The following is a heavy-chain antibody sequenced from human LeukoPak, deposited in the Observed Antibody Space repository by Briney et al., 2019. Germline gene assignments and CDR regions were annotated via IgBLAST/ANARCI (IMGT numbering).Heavy chain of an antibody. CDR1: RFTFSSYS. V-gene: IGHV3-48*01. CDR3: ARDSDDYYYYMDV. CDR2: ITNSSSNI. Sequence: GVSLGLSCAVCRFTFSSYSMNWVRQAPGKGLVGGTYITNSSSNIHYADSVKGRLTISRDNAKNLLYLQMNSLRAEDTAVYYCARDSDDYYYYMDVWGKGTTVTVSS. J-gene: IGHJ6*03.